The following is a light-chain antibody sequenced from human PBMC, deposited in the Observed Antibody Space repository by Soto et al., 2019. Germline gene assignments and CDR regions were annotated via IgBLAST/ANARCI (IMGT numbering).Light chain of an antibody. CDR1: QDMSRY. Sequence: DIQMTQSPSSLSASVGDRVTITCQATQDMSRYLNWYQQKPGKAPKLLIYDVSNLQTGVPSRFIGSGSGTDFVLTITSLQSEDIATYYCQQYGTPPLTFGGGTKVEIK. CDR3: QQYGTPPLT. V-gene: IGKV1-33*01. J-gene: IGKJ4*01. CDR2: DVS.